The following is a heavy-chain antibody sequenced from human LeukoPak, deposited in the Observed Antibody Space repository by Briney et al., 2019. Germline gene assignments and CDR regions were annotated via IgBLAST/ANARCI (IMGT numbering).Heavy chain of an antibody. Sequence: PSETLSLTCTVSGGSISSYYWSWIRQPPGKGLEWIGEINHSGSTNYNPSLKSRVTISVDTSKNQFSLKLSSVTAADTAVYYCARVSGTNWFDPWGQGTLVTVSS. CDR1: GGSISSYY. J-gene: IGHJ5*02. D-gene: IGHD6-13*01. CDR2: INHSGST. V-gene: IGHV4-34*01. CDR3: ARVSGTNWFDP.